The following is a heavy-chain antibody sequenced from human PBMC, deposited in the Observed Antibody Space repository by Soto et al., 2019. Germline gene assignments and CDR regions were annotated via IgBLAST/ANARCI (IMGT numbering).Heavy chain of an antibody. CDR3: ARELELVRAFDI. J-gene: IGHJ3*02. D-gene: IGHD6-6*01. V-gene: IGHV1-2*04. CDR2: INPNSGGT. Sequence: WARQAPGQGLEWMGWINPNSGGTNYAQKFQGWVTMTRDTSISTAYMELSRLRSDDTAVYYCARELELVRAFDIWGQGTMVTVSS.